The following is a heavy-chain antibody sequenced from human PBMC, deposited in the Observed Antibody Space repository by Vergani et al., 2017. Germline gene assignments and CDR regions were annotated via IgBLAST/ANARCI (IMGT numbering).Heavy chain of an antibody. CDR1: GYTFTSYY. V-gene: IGHV1-46*01. CDR3: AREGGDCSSTSCYSYWFDP. D-gene: IGHD2-2*01. Sequence: QVQLVRSGAEVKKPGASVKVSCKASGYTFTSYYMHWVRQAPGQGLEWMGIINPSGGSTSYAQKFQGRVTMTRDTSTSTVYMELSSLRSEDTAVYYCAREGGDCSSTSCYSYWFDPWGQGTLVTVSS. CDR2: INPSGGST. J-gene: IGHJ5*02.